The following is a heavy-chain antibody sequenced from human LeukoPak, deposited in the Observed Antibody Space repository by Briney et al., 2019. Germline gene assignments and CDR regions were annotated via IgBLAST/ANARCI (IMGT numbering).Heavy chain of an antibody. CDR2: INSDGSWT. D-gene: IGHD2/OR15-2a*01. Sequence: GGSLRLSCAASGNYWMHWVRQAPGKGLVWVSHINSDGSWTSYADSMKGRFTISKGNAKNTVYLQMNSLRAEDTAVYYCVSFYETYWGRGTLVTVSS. V-gene: IGHV3-74*01. J-gene: IGHJ4*02. CDR3: VSFYETY. CDR1: GNYW.